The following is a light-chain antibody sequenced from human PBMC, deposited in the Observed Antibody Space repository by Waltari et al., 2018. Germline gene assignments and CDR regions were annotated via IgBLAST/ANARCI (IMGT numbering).Light chain of an antibody. CDR2: DNN. Sequence: QSVLTQPPSVSAAPGQKVTISCSGSSSNIGNNYVTWYQQIPGTAPKVLIFDNNKRPSGIPDRFSGSRSATSATLVITGLQTGDEADYYCGAWDDSLTAGVFGGGTKLTVL. V-gene: IGLV1-51*01. CDR3: GAWDDSLTAGV. J-gene: IGLJ3*02. CDR1: SSNIGNNY.